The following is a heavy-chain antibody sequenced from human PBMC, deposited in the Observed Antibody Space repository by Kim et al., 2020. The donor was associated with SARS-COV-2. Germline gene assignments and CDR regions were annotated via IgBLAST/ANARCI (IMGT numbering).Heavy chain of an antibody. V-gene: IGHV4-59*01. CDR3: ARGRLNDFWSGYHTNAFDI. J-gene: IGHJ3*02. CDR1: GGSISSYY. D-gene: IGHD3-3*01. CDR2: IYYSGST. Sequence: SETLSLTCTVSGGSISSYYWSWIRQPPGKGLEWIGYIYYSGSTNYNPSLKSRVTISVDTSKNQFSLKLSSVTAADTAVYYCARGRLNDFWSGYHTNAFDIWGQGTMVTVSS.